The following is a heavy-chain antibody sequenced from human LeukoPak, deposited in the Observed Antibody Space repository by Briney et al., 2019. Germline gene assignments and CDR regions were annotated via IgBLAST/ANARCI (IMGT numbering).Heavy chain of an antibody. J-gene: IGHJ4*02. Sequence: GGSLRLSCAASGLTFSSYWMSWVRQAPGKGLEWVANIKQDGSEKYYVDSVKGRFTISRDNAKNTLYLQMNSLRAEDTAVYYCARDWFHAIDYWGQGTLVTVSS. V-gene: IGHV3-7*01. CDR3: ARDWFHAIDY. CDR1: GLTFSSYW. CDR2: IKQDGSEK. D-gene: IGHD2/OR15-2a*01.